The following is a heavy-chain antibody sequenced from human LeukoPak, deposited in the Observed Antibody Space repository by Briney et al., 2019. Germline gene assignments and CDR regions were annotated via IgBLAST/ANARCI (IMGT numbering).Heavy chain of an antibody. CDR1: GFTFDDYA. J-gene: IGHJ4*02. CDR2: ISWNSGSI. V-gene: IGHV3-9*01. Sequence: GGSLRLSCAASGFTFDDYAMHWVRQAPGKGLEWVSGISWNSGSIGYADSVKGRFTISRDNAKNSLYLQMNSLRAEDTALYYCAKGGVVVPAAFEDKYFDYWGQGTLVTVSS. D-gene: IGHD2-2*01. CDR3: AKGGVVVPAAFEDKYFDY.